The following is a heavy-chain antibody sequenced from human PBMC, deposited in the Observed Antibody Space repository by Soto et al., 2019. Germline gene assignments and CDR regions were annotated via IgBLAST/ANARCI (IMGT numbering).Heavy chain of an antibody. V-gene: IGHV4-39*07. CDR3: ARANEIPGTVGWFDP. J-gene: IGHJ5*02. Sequence: SETLSLTCTVSGGSISSSSYYWGWIRQPPGKGLEWIGSIYYSGSTNYNPSLKSRVTISVDTSKNQFSLKLSSVTAADTAVYYCARANEIPGTVGWFDPWGQGTLVTVSS. CDR2: IYYSGST. D-gene: IGHD1-20*01. CDR1: GGSISSSSYY.